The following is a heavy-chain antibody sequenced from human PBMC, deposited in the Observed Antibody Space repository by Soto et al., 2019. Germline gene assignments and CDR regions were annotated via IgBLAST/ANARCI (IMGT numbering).Heavy chain of an antibody. CDR1: GYTFTSYG. J-gene: IGHJ5*02. V-gene: IGHV1-18*01. CDR3: AREYCSGGSCYPGWFDP. Sequence: GASVKVSCKASGYTFTSYGISWVRQAPGQGLEWMGWISAYNGNTNYAQKLQGRVTMTTDTSTSTAYMELRSLRSDDTAVYYCAREYCSGGSCYPGWFDPPGQATRVTVAS. CDR2: ISAYNGNT. D-gene: IGHD2-15*01.